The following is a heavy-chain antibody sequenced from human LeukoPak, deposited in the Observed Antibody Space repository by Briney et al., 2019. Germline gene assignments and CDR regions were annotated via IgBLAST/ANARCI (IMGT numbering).Heavy chain of an antibody. J-gene: IGHJ4*02. V-gene: IGHV3-30*04. Sequence: GGSLRLSCAASGFTFSRYAMHWVRQAPGKGLEWVAVISRDGENQNYADSVKGRFTISRDNSKNTLYLQMNSLRAEDTAVYYCASLGYGDFWSRHWGQGTLVTVSS. D-gene: IGHD3-3*01. CDR3: ASLGYGDFWSRH. CDR2: ISRDGENQ. CDR1: GFTFSRYA.